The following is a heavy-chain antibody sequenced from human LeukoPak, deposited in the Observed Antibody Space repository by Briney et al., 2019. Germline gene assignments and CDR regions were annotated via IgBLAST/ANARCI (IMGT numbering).Heavy chain of an antibody. CDR1: GYTFTSYY. Sequence: ASVKVSCKASGYTFTSYYMHWVGQAPGQGLEWMGGIIPIFGTANYAQKFQGRVTITADESTSTAYMELSSLRSEDTAVYYCARREDCSSTSCYRSWFDPWGQGTLVTVSS. J-gene: IGHJ5*02. CDR2: IIPIFGTA. CDR3: ARREDCSSTSCYRSWFDP. V-gene: IGHV1-69*13. D-gene: IGHD2-2*01.